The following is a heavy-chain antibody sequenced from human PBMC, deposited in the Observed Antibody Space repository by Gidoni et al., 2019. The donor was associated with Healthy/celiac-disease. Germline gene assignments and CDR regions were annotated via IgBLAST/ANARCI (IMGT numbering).Heavy chain of an antibody. J-gene: IGHJ5*02. D-gene: IGHD3-9*01. CDR1: GGTFSSYT. Sequence: QVQLVQSGAEVKKPGSSVKVSCKASGGTFSSYTISWVRQAPGQGLEWMGRIIPILGIANYAQKFQGRVTITADKSTSTAYMELSSLRSEDTAVYYCARDLMREILTGWHAWFDPWGQGTLVTVSS. CDR3: ARDLMREILTGWHAWFDP. V-gene: IGHV1-69*08. CDR2: IIPILGIA.